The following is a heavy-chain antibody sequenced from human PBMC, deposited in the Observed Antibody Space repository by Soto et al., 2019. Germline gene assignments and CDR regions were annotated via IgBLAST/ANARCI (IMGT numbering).Heavy chain of an antibody. Sequence: EVQLVESGGGLVQPGRSLRLSCAASGFTFDDYAMHWVRQVPGKGLEWVSGINWNSGSIGYADSVKGRFAISRDNAKNPPHLQINRLRAEEPGFYYCLKDESLNRYSGHFRHWGQGTLVTVSS. CDR2: INWNSGSI. J-gene: IGHJ1*01. D-gene: IGHD1-26*01. CDR1: GFTFDDYA. CDR3: LKDESLNRYSGHFRH. V-gene: IGHV3-9*01.